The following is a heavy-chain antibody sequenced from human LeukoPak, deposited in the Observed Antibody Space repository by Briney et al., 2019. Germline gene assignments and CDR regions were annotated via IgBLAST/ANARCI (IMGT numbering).Heavy chain of an antibody. D-gene: IGHD5-12*01. Sequence: GGSLRLSCAASGFSFSSYWMRWVRQAPGKGLEWVANIKRDGGDKNYVDSVKGRFALSRDNAKNTLDMQMNSLRAEDTAVYYCVRGGGYFEYCGQGTQVGVCS. CDR3: VRGGGYFEY. CDR2: IKRDGGDK. J-gene: IGHJ4*02. V-gene: IGHV3-7*04. CDR1: GFSFSSYW.